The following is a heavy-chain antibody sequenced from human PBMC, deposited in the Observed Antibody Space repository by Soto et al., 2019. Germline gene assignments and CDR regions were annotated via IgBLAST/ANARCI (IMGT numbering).Heavy chain of an antibody. CDR2: INHSGST. Sequence: SETLSLTCAVYGGSFSGYYWSWIRQPPGKGLEWIGEINHSGSTNYNPSLKSRVTISVDTSKNQFSLKLSSVTAADTAVYYCARVVGAENDAFGIWGQGTMVTVSS. D-gene: IGHD2-15*01. J-gene: IGHJ3*02. V-gene: IGHV4-34*01. CDR3: ARVVGAENDAFGI. CDR1: GGSFSGYY.